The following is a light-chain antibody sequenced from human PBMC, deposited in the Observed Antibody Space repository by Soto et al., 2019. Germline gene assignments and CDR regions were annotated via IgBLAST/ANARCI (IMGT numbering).Light chain of an antibody. CDR1: QSISNY. Sequence: DIQMTQSPSSLSASVGDRVTITCRASQSISNYLNWYQQKPGKAPKLLIYAASSLQSGVPSRFSGCGSGTDFTLTISSLQPEDFATYYCERTYGTLPCTCGQGTKLDIK. CDR3: ERTYGTLPCT. CDR2: AAS. V-gene: IGKV1-39*01. J-gene: IGKJ2*02.